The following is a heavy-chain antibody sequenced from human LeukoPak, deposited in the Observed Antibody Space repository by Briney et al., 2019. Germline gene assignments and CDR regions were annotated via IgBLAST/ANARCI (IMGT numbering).Heavy chain of an antibody. D-gene: IGHD2-2*02. V-gene: IGHV5-51*01. CDR3: ATLYSVIPAFDP. Sequence: GESLKISCTGPAYSFATFWIAWVGQMPGKGREWMGIIFPADSNTRYTPSFKGEVTISADKSNSTAYLQWSSLKASETPMDSCATLYSVIPAFDPWGQGTIVTVSS. J-gene: IGHJ5*02. CDR1: AYSFATFW. CDR2: IFPADSNT.